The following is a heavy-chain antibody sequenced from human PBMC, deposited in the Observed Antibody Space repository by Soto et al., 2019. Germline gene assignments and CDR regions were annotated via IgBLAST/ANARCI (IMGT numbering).Heavy chain of an antibody. D-gene: IGHD3-10*01. CDR3: ARDNTMVRGVIESPNWFDP. Sequence: QVQLVQSGAEVKKPGSSVKVSCTASGGTFSSYAISWVRQAPGQGLEWMGGIIPIFGTANYAQKFQGRVTITADESTSTAYMELSSLRSEDTAVYYCARDNTMVRGVIESPNWFDPWGQGTLVTVSS. J-gene: IGHJ5*02. V-gene: IGHV1-69*01. CDR2: IIPIFGTA. CDR1: GGTFSSYA.